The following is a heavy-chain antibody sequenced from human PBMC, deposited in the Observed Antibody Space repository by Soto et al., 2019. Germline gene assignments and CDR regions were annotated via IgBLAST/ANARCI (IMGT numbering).Heavy chain of an antibody. D-gene: IGHD4-17*01. CDR1: GFTFSSYA. CDR2: ISYDGSNK. J-gene: IGHJ4*02. Sequence: GGSLRLSCAASGFTFSSYAMHWVRQAPGKGLEWVAVISYDGSNKYYADSVKGRFTISRDNSKNTLYLQMNSLRAEDTAVYYCARDTAYGGNSEFDYWGQGTLVTVSS. CDR3: ARDTAYGGNSEFDY. V-gene: IGHV3-30-3*01.